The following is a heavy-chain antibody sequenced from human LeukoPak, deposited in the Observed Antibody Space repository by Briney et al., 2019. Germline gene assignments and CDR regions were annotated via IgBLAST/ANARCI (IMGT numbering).Heavy chain of an antibody. D-gene: IGHD1-26*01. V-gene: IGHV4-59*01. Sequence: PLETLSLTCTVSGDSIDSYYWSWIRQPPGEGLQWIGYVFYSGPTNYDDSLKSRVAISVARSKNQFSLKLTSVSAADTAVYYCAGRSARYFDSWGQGTPVTVSS. CDR2: VFYSGPT. CDR1: GDSIDSYY. J-gene: IGHJ4*02. CDR3: AGRSARYFDS.